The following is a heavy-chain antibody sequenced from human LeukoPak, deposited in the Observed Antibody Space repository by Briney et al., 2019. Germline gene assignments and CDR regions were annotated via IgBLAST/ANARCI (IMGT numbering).Heavy chain of an antibody. D-gene: IGHD2-2*01. CDR1: GGSISSSSYY. CDR2: IYYSGST. Sequence: PSETLSLTCTVSGGSISSSSYYWGWIRQPPGKGLEWIGSIYYSGSTYYNPSLKSRVTISADTSKNQFSLKLSSVTAADTAVYYCARVGRRVVPAANPTTPRKHNWFDPWGQGTLVTVSS. V-gene: IGHV4-39*01. CDR3: ARVGRRVVPAANPTTPRKHNWFDP. J-gene: IGHJ5*02.